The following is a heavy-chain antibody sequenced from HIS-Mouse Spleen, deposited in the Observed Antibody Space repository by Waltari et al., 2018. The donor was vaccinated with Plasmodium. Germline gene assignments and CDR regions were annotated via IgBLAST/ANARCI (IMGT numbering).Heavy chain of an antibody. CDR2: ISSSSSYI. Sequence: EVQLVETGGGLVKPGGSLRLSCAASGFTFSSYSMNWVRQAPGKGLECVSSISSSSSYIYYADSEKGRFTISRDNAKNSLYLQMNSLRAEDTAVYYCAREDILTGYYNDYWYFDLWGRGTLVTVSS. V-gene: IGHV3-21*01. CDR3: AREDILTGYYNDYWYFDL. CDR1: GFTFSSYS. J-gene: IGHJ2*01. D-gene: IGHD3-9*01.